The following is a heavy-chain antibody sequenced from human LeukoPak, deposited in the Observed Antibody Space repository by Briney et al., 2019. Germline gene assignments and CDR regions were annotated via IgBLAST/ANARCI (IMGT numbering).Heavy chain of an antibody. D-gene: IGHD2-21*01. J-gene: IGHJ4*02. CDR2: FDPEVGKT. V-gene: IGHV1-24*01. CDR1: GYSLTALS. Sequence: ASVKVSCKVSGYSLTALSMHWVRQAPGKGLEWMGGFDPEVGKTMYAEKLDGRLTVTDDTSADTAYMQLSSLRLEDTAVYYCATDMEGYCGDVTCYSEAYWGQGTLVTVSS. CDR3: ATDMEGYCGDVTCYSEAY.